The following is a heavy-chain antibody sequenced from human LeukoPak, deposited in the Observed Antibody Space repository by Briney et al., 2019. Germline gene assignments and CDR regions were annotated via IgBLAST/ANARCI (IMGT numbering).Heavy chain of an antibody. V-gene: IGHV4-34*01. CDR3: ARYSSSWYYFDY. CDR1: GGSFSGYY. CDR2: INHSGST. Sequence: SETLSLTCAVYGGSFSGYYWSWIRQPPGKGLEWIGEINHSGSTNYNPSLKSRVTISVGTSKNQFSLKLSSVTAADTAVYYCARYSSSWYYFDYWGQGTLVTVSS. J-gene: IGHJ4*02. D-gene: IGHD6-13*01.